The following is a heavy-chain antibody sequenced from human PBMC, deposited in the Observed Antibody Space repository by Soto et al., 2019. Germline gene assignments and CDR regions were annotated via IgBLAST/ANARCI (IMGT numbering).Heavy chain of an antibody. CDR3: VRNYYYYGMDV. Sequence: SSETLSLTCTVSGGSISSGGYYWSWIRQHPGKGLEWIGYIYYSGSTYYNPSLKSRVTISVDTSKNQFSLKLSSVTAADTAVYYCVRNYYYYGMDVWGQGTTVTVSS. V-gene: IGHV4-31*03. J-gene: IGHJ6*02. CDR2: IYYSGST. CDR1: GGSISSGGYY.